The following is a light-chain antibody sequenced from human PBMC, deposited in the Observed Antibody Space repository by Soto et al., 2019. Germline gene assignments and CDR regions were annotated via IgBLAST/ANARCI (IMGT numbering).Light chain of an antibody. V-gene: IGLV2-14*01. CDR1: SSDVGGYNY. Sequence: QSALTQPASVSGSPGQSITISCTGTSSDVGGYNYVSWYQQYPGKAPKLMIYDVTNRPSGVSNRFSGSKSGNTASLTISGLQAEDEADYYCSSCASSSPWVFGGGTKLIVL. J-gene: IGLJ2*01. CDR2: DVT. CDR3: SSCASSSPWV.